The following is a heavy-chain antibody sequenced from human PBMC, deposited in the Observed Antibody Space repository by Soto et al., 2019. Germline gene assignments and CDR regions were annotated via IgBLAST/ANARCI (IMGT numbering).Heavy chain of an antibody. CDR2: IVVGSGNT. CDR1: GFTFTSSA. CDR3: AAVAHYYDSSGYYGRPVQYYYYGMDV. J-gene: IGHJ6*02. V-gene: IGHV1-58*01. D-gene: IGHD3-22*01. Sequence: ASVKVSCNASGFTFTSSAVQWVRQARGQRLEWIGWIVVGSGNTNYAQKFQERVTITRDMSTSTAYMELSSLRSEDTAVYYCAAVAHYYDSSGYYGRPVQYYYYGMDVWGQGTTVTVSS.